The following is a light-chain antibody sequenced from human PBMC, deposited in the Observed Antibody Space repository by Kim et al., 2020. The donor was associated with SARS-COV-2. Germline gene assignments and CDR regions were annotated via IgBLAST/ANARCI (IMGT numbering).Light chain of an antibody. Sequence: VALGQKVRITCQGESLRSYYTTWFQQKPGQAPIVVVYGKNNRPSGIPARFSGSSSGNTASLTITGTQAGDEADYYCNSRDNNDNVLFGGGTRLTVL. CDR1: SLRSYY. J-gene: IGLJ2*01. V-gene: IGLV3-19*01. CDR3: NSRDNNDNVL. CDR2: GKN.